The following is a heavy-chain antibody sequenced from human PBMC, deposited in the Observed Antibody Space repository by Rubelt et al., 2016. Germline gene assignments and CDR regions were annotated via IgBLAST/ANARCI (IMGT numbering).Heavy chain of an antibody. CDR3: AIDWGGGRYYFDF. D-gene: IGHD3-16*01. V-gene: IGHV1-46*01. CDR1: GYTFTTYY. CDR2: INPSGGST. Sequence: QVQLVQSGAEVKNPGASVTVSCETSGYTFTTYYIHCVRQAPGQGLDWMGTINPSGGSTRYAQRFQGRVTMTGDTSTRTVYRELSSLRSGDTAVYYCAIDWGGGRYYFDFSGQGTLVTVAT. J-gene: IGHJ4*02.